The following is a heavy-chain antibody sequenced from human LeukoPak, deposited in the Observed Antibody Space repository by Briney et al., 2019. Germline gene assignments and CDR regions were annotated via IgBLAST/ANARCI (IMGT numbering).Heavy chain of an antibody. J-gene: IGHJ4*02. CDR2: IKQDGSEK. CDR3: ARDDKAYGSGSYDY. D-gene: IGHD3-10*01. Sequence: SLRLSCPASGFTFSSYEMNWVRPAPSKGLEGVANIKQDGSEKYYVDSVKGRFTISRDNANNSLYLQMNSLRAEDTAVYYCARDDKAYGSGSYDYWGQGTLVTVSS. V-gene: IGHV3-7*01. CDR1: GFTFSSYE.